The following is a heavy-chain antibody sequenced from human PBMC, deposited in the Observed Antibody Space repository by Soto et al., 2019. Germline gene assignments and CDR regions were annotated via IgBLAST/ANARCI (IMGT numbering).Heavy chain of an antibody. CDR2: ISYDGSNK. CDR1: GFTFSSYA. J-gene: IGHJ4*02. Sequence: QVQLVESGGGVVQPGRSLRLSCAASGFTFSSYAMHWVRQAPGKGLEWVAVISYDGSNKYYADSVKGRFIISRDNSKSMLYLQMNSLRAEDTAVYYCAGEAFDNWGPGTLVNVSS. V-gene: IGHV3-30*04. CDR3: AGEAFDN.